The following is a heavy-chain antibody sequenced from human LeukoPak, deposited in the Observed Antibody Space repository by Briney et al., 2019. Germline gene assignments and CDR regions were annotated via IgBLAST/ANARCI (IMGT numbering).Heavy chain of an antibody. CDR3: ARGVVVITHWFDP. J-gene: IGHJ5*02. CDR1: GYTFTGYY. V-gene: IGHV1-2*02. Sequence: GASVKVSCKASGYTFTGYYMHWVRQAPGQGLEWMGWINPNSGGTNYAQKFQGRVTMTRDTSISTAYMELSRLRSDDTAVYHCARGVVVITHWFDPWGQGTLVTVSS. D-gene: IGHD3-22*01. CDR2: INPNSGGT.